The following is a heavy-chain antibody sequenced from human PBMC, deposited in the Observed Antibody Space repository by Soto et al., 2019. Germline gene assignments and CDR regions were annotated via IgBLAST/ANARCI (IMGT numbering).Heavy chain of an antibody. CDR3: ARRSRSNTYSSGWYVKGSASFDY. J-gene: IGHJ4*02. Sequence: SETLSLTCAVYGGSFSGYYWSWIRQPPGKGLEWIGEINHSGSTNYNPSLKSRVTISVDTSKNQFSLKLSSVTAADTAVYYCARRSRSNTYSSGWYVKGSASFDYWGQGTLVTVSS. V-gene: IGHV4-34*01. CDR1: GGSFSGYY. D-gene: IGHD6-19*01. CDR2: INHSGST.